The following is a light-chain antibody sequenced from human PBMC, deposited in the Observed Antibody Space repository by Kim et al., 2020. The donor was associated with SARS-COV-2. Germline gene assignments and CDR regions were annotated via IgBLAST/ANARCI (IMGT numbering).Light chain of an antibody. CDR1: QSVSSN. CDR2: GAS. V-gene: IGKV3-15*01. CDR3: QQYNSWPPYN. J-gene: IGKJ2*01. Sequence: EIVMTQSPATLSVSPGERATLSCRASQSVSSNLAWYQQKPGQAPRLLIYGASTRATGIPARFSGSGSGTEFTLSISSLQSEDFAVYYCQQYNSWPPYNFGLWTKLEIK.